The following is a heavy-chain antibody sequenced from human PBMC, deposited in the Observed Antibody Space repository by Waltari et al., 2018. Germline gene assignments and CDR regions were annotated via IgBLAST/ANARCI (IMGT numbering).Heavy chain of an antibody. CDR3: AKDIGMGGIAEG. V-gene: IGHV3-43*01. J-gene: IGHJ4*02. CDR1: GFTFDDYT. CDR2: MSWDGGST. Sequence: EVQLVESGGVVVQPGGSLRLSCAASGFTFDDYTMHWVRQAPGKGLEWVSLMSWDGGSTYYADSGKGRFTITRDNSKNSLYLQMNSLRTEDTALYYCAKDIGMGGIAEGWGQGTLVTVSS. D-gene: IGHD6-13*01.